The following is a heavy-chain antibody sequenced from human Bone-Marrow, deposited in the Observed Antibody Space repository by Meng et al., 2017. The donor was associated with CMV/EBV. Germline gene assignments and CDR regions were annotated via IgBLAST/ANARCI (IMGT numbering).Heavy chain of an antibody. Sequence: LSCADSRLTFTAYAMSWVRQAPGKGLEWVSVIGSGGTAYHEDSVKGRFTISRDNSKKTVYLQMNSLGAEDTAVYYCAAKMHGDYAFEYWGQGSLVTVSS. CDR2: IGSGGTA. D-gene: IGHD4-17*01. CDR1: RLTFTAYA. CDR3: AAKMHGDYAFEY. V-gene: IGHV3-23*01. J-gene: IGHJ4*02.